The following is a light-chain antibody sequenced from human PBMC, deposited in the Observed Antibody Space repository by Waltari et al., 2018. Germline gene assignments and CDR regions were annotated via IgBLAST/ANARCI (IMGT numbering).Light chain of an antibody. CDR3: AAWDDTLKGL. J-gene: IGLJ3*02. Sequence: QSVLTQPPSASGAPGQRVTITCSIGSSNFGSNTVNWYQQFPGTAPKLLMFNDDQRASGVPGRFSGSRSVTSASLAISGLQSEDEATYYCAAWDDTLKGLFGGGTTLTVL. V-gene: IGLV1-44*01. CDR2: NDD. CDR1: SSNFGSNT.